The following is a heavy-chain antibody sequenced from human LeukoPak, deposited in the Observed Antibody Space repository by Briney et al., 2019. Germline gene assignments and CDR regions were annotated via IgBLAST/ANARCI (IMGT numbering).Heavy chain of an antibody. J-gene: IGHJ5*02. V-gene: IGHV4-39*07. CDR2: IYYSGST. CDR3: ARDRSSWYFYNWFDP. CDR1: GGSISSSSYY. Sequence: PSETLSLTCTVSGGSISSSSYYWGWIRQPPGKGLEWIGSIYYSGSTYYNPSLKSRVTISVDTSKNQFSLKLSSVTAADTAVYYCARDRSSWYFYNWFDPWGQGTLVTVSS. D-gene: IGHD6-13*01.